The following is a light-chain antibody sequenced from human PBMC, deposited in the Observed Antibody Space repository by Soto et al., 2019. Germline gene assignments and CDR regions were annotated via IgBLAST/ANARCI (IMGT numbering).Light chain of an antibody. V-gene: IGKV1-5*03. CDR1: QSISSW. Sequence: DIQMTQSPSTLSASVGDRVTITCRASQSISSWLAWYQQKPGKAPKLLIYKASSLESGVPSRFSGSGTGTEFTLNISSLQPDDFAAYYCQQYNSFPTVGQGTKVEIK. J-gene: IGKJ1*01. CDR2: KAS. CDR3: QQYNSFPT.